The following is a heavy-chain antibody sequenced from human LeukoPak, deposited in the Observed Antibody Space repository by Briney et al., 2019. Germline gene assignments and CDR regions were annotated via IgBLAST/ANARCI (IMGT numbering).Heavy chain of an antibody. CDR3: AREAEDTAMVFFDY. V-gene: IGHV1-69*10. CDR2: IIPILGIA. CDR1: GGTFSSYA. Sequence: SVKVPCKASGGTFSSYAISWVRQAPGQGLEWMGRIIPILGIANYAQKFQGRVTITADKSTSTAYMELSSLRSEDTAVYYCAREAEDTAMVFFDYWGQGTLVTVSS. J-gene: IGHJ4*02. D-gene: IGHD5-18*01.